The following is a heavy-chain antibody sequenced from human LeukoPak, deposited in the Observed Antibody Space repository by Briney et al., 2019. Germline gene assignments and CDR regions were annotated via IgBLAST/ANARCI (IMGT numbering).Heavy chain of an antibody. Sequence: GGSLRLSCAASGFTFSSYGMHWVRQAPGKGLEWVAFIRYDGSNEYYADSVKGRFTISRDNSKNTLYLQMNSLRAEDTAVYYCAKDQDGCSGGSCYGAFYYYYMDVWGKGTTVTVSS. D-gene: IGHD2-15*01. CDR2: IRYDGSNE. CDR1: GFTFSSYG. J-gene: IGHJ6*03. V-gene: IGHV3-30*02. CDR3: AKDQDGCSGGSCYGAFYYYYMDV.